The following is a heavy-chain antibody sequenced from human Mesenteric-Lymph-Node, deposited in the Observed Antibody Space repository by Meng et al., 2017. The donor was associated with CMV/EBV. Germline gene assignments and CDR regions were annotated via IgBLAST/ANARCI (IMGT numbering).Heavy chain of an antibody. CDR3: ARDPATNWGGRALDY. Sequence: GESLKISCAASGFTFSSYSMNWVRQAPGKGLEWVSSVSGRGSTIYYADSVKGRFTISRDNAKSTLYLQMNSLRVDDTAVYYCARDPATNWGGRALDYWGQGILVTVSS. V-gene: IGHV3-48*04. CDR2: VSGRGSTI. J-gene: IGHJ4*02. CDR1: GFTFSSYS. D-gene: IGHD7-27*01.